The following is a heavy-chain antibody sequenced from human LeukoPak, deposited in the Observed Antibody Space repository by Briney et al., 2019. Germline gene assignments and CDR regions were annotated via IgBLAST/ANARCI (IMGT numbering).Heavy chain of an antibody. CDR2: ISPSGGTT. J-gene: IGHJ5*02. D-gene: IGHD5-24*01. Sequence: ASVKLSCKAFRYTFTSNYMHWVRQAPGPGPGWMGVISPSGGTTTYAQKFQGRVTLTREMSTRTDYLELSSLRSEDTAVYYCARDNSVRDEAWWFNPWGQGNLVTVSS. V-gene: IGHV1-46*01. CDR1: RYTFTSNY. CDR3: ARDNSVRDEAWWFNP.